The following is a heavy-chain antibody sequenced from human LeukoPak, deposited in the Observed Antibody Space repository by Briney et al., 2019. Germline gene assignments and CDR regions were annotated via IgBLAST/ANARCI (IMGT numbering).Heavy chain of an antibody. V-gene: IGHV1-69*04. Sequence: GASVKVSCKASGGTFSSYAISWVRQAPGQGLEWMGRIIPILGIANYAQKFQGRVTITADKSTSTAYMELSSLRSEDTAVYYCARAKYSGSYYIDYYYYYGMDVWGQGTTVTVSS. D-gene: IGHD1-26*01. CDR1: GGTFSSYA. J-gene: IGHJ6*02. CDR2: IIPILGIA. CDR3: ARAKYSGSYYIDYYYYYGMDV.